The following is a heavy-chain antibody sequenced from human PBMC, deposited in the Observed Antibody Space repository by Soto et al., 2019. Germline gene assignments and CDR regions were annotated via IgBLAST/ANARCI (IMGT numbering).Heavy chain of an antibody. J-gene: IGHJ4*02. V-gene: IGHV3-30*03. D-gene: IGHD3-22*01. CDR3: ARVAYYYDSSGYQGPDY. CDR2: ISYDGSDK. CDR1: GFSFSSYG. Sequence: QVQLVESGGGVVQPGRSLRLSCAASGFSFSSYGMHWVRQAPGKGLEWVAVISYDGSDKYYADSVKGRFTISRDNSKNTLYLQMNSLRAEVTAAYYCARVAYYYDSSGYQGPDYWGQGTLVTVSS.